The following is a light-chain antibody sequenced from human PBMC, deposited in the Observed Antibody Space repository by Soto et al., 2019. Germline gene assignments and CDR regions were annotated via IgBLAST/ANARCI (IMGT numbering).Light chain of an antibody. CDR2: DAS. CDR3: QQRGVWPLT. J-gene: IGKJ4*01. V-gene: IGKV3-11*01. CDR1: QSVRSN. Sequence: EIVMTQSPSTLSVSPGEGATLSCRASQSVRSNLAWYQHKPGQAPSLLIYDASNRASGIPARFSGSGSGTDFTLTISSLEPEDFAVYYCQQRGVWPLTFGGGTKVDIK.